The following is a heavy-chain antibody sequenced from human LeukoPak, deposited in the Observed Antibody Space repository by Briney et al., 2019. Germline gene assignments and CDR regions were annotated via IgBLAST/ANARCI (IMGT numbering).Heavy chain of an antibody. J-gene: IGHJ3*02. V-gene: IGHV3-7*01. D-gene: IGHD3-22*01. CDR1: GFTFSSYW. Sequence: GRSLRLSCAASGFTFSSYWMSWVRQAPGKGLEWVVNIKQDGSEKYYVDSVKGRFTISRDNAKNSLYLQMNSLRAEDTAVYYCARRTTYYYDSSGYRPIDAFDIWGQGTMVTVSS. CDR3: ARRTTYYYDSSGYRPIDAFDI. CDR2: IKQDGSEK.